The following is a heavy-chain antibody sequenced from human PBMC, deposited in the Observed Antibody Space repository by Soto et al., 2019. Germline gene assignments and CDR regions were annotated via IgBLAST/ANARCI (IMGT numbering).Heavy chain of an antibody. Sequence: PGGSLRLSCAASGFTFSSYGMHWVRQAPGKGLEWVAVIWYDGSNKYYADSVKGRFTISRDNSKNTLYLQMNSLRAEDTAVYYCARDIPTASSSWYGYFQHWGQGTLVTVSS. CDR2: IWYDGSNK. J-gene: IGHJ1*01. D-gene: IGHD6-13*01. CDR1: GFTFSSYG. V-gene: IGHV3-33*01. CDR3: ARDIPTASSSWYGYFQH.